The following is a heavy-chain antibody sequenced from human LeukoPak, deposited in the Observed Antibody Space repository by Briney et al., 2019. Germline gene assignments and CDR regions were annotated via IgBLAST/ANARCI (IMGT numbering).Heavy chain of an antibody. CDR1: GFTFDDYA. V-gene: IGHV3-9*01. Sequence: PGGSLRLSCAASGFTFDDYAMHWVRQAPGKGLEWVSGISWNSGSIGYADSVKGRFTISRDNAKNSLYLQMNSLRAEDTAVYYCAKVFYGDSLFDYWGQGTLVTVSS. D-gene: IGHD4-17*01. J-gene: IGHJ4*02. CDR3: AKVFYGDSLFDY. CDR2: ISWNSGSI.